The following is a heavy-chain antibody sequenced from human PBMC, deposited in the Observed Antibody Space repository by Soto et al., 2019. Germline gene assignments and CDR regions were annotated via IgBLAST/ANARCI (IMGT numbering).Heavy chain of an antibody. Sequence: GGSLRLSCAVSGFTFNSNDMTWVRQAPGKGLEWVSTISSSGAFTYHADSVRGRPTISRDNSKNTVYLQMNSLRAEDTAVYYCVKHQVSLVRGISPFDYWGQGALVTVSS. CDR3: VKHQVSLVRGISPFDY. D-gene: IGHD3-10*01. CDR1: GFTFNSND. J-gene: IGHJ4*02. V-gene: IGHV3-23*01. CDR2: ISSSGAFT.